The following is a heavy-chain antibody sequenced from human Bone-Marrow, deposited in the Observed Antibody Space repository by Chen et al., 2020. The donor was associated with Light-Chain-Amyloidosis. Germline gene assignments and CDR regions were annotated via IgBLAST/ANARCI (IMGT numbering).Heavy chain of an antibody. CDR2: INEDGGTT. Sequence: EVQVVESGGGLVQPGGSLRLSCAASGFTLTTYWMHWVRQAPGTGLVWVSRINEDGGTTNYAESVRGRFTISRDTAKNILYLQMNSLRAEDTALYYCAKDFGGRDDYWGQGTLVTVSS. CDR3: AKDFGGRDDY. V-gene: IGHV3-74*01. J-gene: IGHJ4*02. D-gene: IGHD2-15*01. CDR1: GFTLTTYW.